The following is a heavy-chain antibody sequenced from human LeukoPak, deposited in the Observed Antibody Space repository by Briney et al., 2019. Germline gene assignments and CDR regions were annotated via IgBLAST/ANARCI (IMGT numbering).Heavy chain of an antibody. CDR2: IYYSGST. D-gene: IGHD3-10*01. J-gene: IGHJ4*02. CDR1: GGSISSYY. CDR3: ARGPTMVRLNY. V-gene: IGHV4-59*12. Sequence: SSETLSLTCTVSGGSISSYYWSWIRQPPGKGLEWIGYIYYSGSTNYNPSLKSRVTISVDTSKNQFSLKLSSVTAADTAVYYCARGPTMVRLNYWGQGTLVTVSS.